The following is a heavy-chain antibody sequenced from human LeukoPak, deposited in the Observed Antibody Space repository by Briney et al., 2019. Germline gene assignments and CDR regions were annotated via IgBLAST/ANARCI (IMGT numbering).Heavy chain of an antibody. V-gene: IGHV1-2*02. J-gene: IGHJ6*03. CDR1: GYTFTGYY. Sequence: ASVKVSCKASGYTFTGYYMHWVRQAPGQGLEWMGWINPNSGGTNYAQKFQGRVTMTRDTSISTAYTELSRLRSDDTAVYYCARDSLRYCSSTSCYTDYYYYMDVWGKGTTVTVSS. CDR2: INPNSGGT. D-gene: IGHD2-2*02. CDR3: ARDSLRYCSSTSCYTDYYYYMDV.